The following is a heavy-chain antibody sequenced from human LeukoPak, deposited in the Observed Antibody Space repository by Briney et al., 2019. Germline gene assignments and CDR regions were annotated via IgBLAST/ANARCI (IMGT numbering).Heavy chain of an antibody. V-gene: IGHV1-69*13. D-gene: IGHD2-2*01. J-gene: IGHJ4*02. CDR3: ASGYCSSTSCYAMGFDY. CDR2: IIPIFGTA. CDR1: GGTFSSYA. Sequence: GASVKVSCKASGGTFSSYAISWVRQAPGQGLEWMGGIIPIFGTANYAQKFQGRVTITADESTSTAYMELSSLRSEDTAVYYCASGYCSSTSCYAMGFDYWGQGTLVTVCS.